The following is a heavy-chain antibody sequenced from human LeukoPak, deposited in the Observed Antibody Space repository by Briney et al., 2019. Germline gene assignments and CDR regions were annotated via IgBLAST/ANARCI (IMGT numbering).Heavy chain of an antibody. D-gene: IGHD3-22*01. CDR2: IYHSGST. J-gene: IGHJ4*02. CDR1: GYSINSGYH. CDR3: ARHYLYDTSGDGTYYFDY. V-gene: IGHV4-38-2*02. Sequence: SETLSLTCIVSGYSINSGYHWGWIRQPPGKGLEWIGSIYHSGSTYYNPSLKSRVTISIDTSKNQFSLKLSSVTAAATAVYYCARHYLYDTSGDGTYYFDYWGQGTLVTVSS.